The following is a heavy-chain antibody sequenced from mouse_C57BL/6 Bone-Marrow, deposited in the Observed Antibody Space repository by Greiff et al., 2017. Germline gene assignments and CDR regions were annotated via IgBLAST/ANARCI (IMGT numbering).Heavy chain of an antibody. CDR3: AYDYDGATDY. D-gene: IGHD2-4*01. Sequence: QVQLKQPGAELVKPGASVKLSCKASGYTFTSYWMHWVKQRPGQGLEWIGMIHPNSGSTNYNEKFKSKATLTVDKSSSTAYMQLSSLTSEDSAVYYCAYDYDGATDYWGQGTSVTVSS. V-gene: IGHV1-64*01. CDR1: GYTFTSYW. CDR2: IHPNSGST. J-gene: IGHJ4*01.